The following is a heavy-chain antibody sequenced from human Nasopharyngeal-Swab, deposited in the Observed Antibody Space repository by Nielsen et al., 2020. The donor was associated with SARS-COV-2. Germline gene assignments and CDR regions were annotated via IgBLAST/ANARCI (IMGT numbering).Heavy chain of an antibody. Sequence: GGSLRLSCSAPGFTFSSYAMHWVRQAPGKGLEYVSAISSNGGSTYYADSVKGRFTISRDNSKNTLYLQMSSLRSDDTAVYYCAREGTWISGYFDYWGQGTLVTVSS. J-gene: IGHJ4*02. CDR3: AREGTWISGYFDY. CDR1: GFTFSSYA. D-gene: IGHD5-12*01. V-gene: IGHV3-64D*06. CDR2: ISSNGGST.